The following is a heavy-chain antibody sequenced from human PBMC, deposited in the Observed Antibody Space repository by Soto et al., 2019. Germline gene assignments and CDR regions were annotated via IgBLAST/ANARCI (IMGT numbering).Heavy chain of an antibody. CDR1: GYSFSDYH. V-gene: IGHV1-2*06. D-gene: IGHD3-3*01. CDR2: INPNTGAT. CDR3: ARGGDFSSVYSSRGVYTGVGY. J-gene: IGHJ4*02. Sequence: SSVKVSCKASGYSFSDYHIHWVRQAPGQGLEWMARINPNTGATNSAQKFQGRVTMTRDSSINTAYMEFSSLRSDDTAGYYCARGGDFSSVYSSRGVYTGVGYWGQGILVIVSS.